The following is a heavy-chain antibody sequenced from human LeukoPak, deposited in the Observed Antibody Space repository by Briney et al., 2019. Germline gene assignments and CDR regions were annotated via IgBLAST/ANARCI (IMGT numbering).Heavy chain of an antibody. CDR2: ISYDGSNK. D-gene: IGHD2-8*01. CDR1: GFTFSSYA. J-gene: IGHJ3*02. V-gene: IGHV3-30-3*01. CDR3: ATDALGYCTNGVCWGAFDI. Sequence: GGSLRLSCAASGFTFSSYAMHWVRQAPGKGLEGVAVISYDGSNKYYADSVKGRFTISRDNSKNTLYLQMNSLRGEDTAVYYCATDALGYCTNGVCWGAFDIWGQGTMVTVSS.